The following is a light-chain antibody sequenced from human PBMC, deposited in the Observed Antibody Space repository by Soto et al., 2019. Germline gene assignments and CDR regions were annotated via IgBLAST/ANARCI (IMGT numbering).Light chain of an antibody. CDR1: QSVDTTY. Sequence: EIVLTQSPGTLSLSPGARATLSCRASQSVDTTYLAWYHQKPGQAPRLLIYAASTRAAGIPDRFSGSGSGTDFTLTISSLDPEDFGVYYCQQYDTSPPLYTFGQGTKLEFK. CDR2: AAS. V-gene: IGKV3-20*01. J-gene: IGKJ2*01. CDR3: QQYDTSPPLYT.